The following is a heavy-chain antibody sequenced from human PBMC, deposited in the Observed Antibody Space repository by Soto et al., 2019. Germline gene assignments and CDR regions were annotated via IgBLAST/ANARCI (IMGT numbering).Heavy chain of an antibody. D-gene: IGHD3-22*01. CDR1: GYSFTNYW. CDR2: IYPGDSDT. Sequence: GESLKISCKGPGYSFTNYWIGWVRQMPGQGLEWMGIIYPGDSDTRYSPSFQGQVTMSADKSISTAYLQWSSLKASDTAMYYCARGKYYDSSGYYWLFDYWAQGTLVTVSS. CDR3: ARGKYYDSSGYYWLFDY. V-gene: IGHV5-51*01. J-gene: IGHJ4*02.